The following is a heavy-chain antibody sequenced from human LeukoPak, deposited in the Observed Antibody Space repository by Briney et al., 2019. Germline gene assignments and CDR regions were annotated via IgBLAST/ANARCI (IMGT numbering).Heavy chain of an antibody. CDR1: GFTFSSYE. V-gene: IGHV3-48*03. J-gene: IGHJ4*02. Sequence: GGSLRLSCVASGFTFSSYEMNWVRQAPGKGLEWVSYISSSGSTIYYADSVKGRFTISRDNAKNSLYLQMNSLRAEDTAVYYCARVPRSGNHFDYWGQGTLVTVSS. CDR2: ISSSGSTI. CDR3: ARVPRSGNHFDY. D-gene: IGHD1-26*01.